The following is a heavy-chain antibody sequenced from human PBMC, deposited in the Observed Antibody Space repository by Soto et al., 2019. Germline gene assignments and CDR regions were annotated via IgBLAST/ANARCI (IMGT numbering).Heavy chain of an antibody. D-gene: IGHD6-19*01. J-gene: IGHJ3*02. CDR3: AREQWLAKQPGFDI. CDR1: GYTFTSYA. CDR2: INAGNGNT. Sequence: GASVKVSCKASGYTFTSYAMHWVRQAPGQRLEWMGWINAGNGNTKYSQKYKGRVTITRDTSASTAYMELSSLRSEYTAVYYCAREQWLAKQPGFDIWGQGTMVTVAS. V-gene: IGHV1-3*01.